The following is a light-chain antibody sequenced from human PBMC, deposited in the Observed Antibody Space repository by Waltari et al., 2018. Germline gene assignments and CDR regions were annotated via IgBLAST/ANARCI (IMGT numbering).Light chain of an antibody. CDR3: QSADDSGDHVL. V-gene: IGLV3-25*03. J-gene: IGLJ2*01. CDR2: RNT. CDR1: ESADTY. Sequence: SPGLTQPPSVSVSPGQTAIITCSGEESADTYIYWFQQKSGQAPVVVIRRNTGRPSGIPERFSASDSGTTGTLVISGVQAEDEAEYYCQSADDSGDHVLFGGGTKLTVL.